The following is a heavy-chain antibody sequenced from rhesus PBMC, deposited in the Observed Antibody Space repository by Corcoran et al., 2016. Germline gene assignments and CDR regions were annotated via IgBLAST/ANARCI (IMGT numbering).Heavy chain of an antibody. Sequence: QVQLVQSGAEVKQPVASVKVSCKAPGYTCTTYPLTWVRQAHGQGLEWMGWINPNTENPTSAQGFKERFTFALDPSITTAYLQFSSLKAEDTAVYYCARSHFAPGFDYWGQGVLVTVSS. D-gene: IGHD3S6*01. CDR1: GYTCTTYP. J-gene: IGHJ4*01. V-gene: IGHV7-114*01. CDR2: INPNTENP. CDR3: ARSHFAPGFDY.